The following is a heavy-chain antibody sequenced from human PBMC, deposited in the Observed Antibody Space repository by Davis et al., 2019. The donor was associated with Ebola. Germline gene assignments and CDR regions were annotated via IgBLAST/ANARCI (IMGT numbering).Heavy chain of an antibody. Sequence: SCKASGYTFTGYYMHWVRQAPGKGLEWVAVISYDGSNKYYADSVKGRFTISRDNSKNTLYLQMNSLRAEDTAVYYCAKDRGRVYYYMDVWGKGTTVTVSS. CDR2: ISYDGSNK. CDR3: AKDRGRVYYYMDV. J-gene: IGHJ6*03. V-gene: IGHV3-30*18. D-gene: IGHD3-16*01. CDR1: GYTFTGYY.